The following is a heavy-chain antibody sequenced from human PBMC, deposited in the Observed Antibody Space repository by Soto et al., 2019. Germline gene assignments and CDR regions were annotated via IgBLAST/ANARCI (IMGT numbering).Heavy chain of an antibody. J-gene: IGHJ6*02. V-gene: IGHV1-18*01. D-gene: IGHD3-10*01. CDR3: ARDPSYYYGSGSYSHYYGMDV. CDR1: GYTFTSYG. CDR2: ISAYNGNT. Sequence: SGKVSFGPSGYTFTSYGISWARQAPGQRLEWMGWISAYNGNTNYAQKLQGRVTMTTDTSTSTAYMELRSLRSDDTAVYYCARDPSYYYGSGSYSHYYGMDVWGQGTTVTVSS.